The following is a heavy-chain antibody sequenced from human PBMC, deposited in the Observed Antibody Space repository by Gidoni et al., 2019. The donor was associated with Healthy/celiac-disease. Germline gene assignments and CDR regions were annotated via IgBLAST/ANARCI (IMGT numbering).Heavy chain of an antibody. D-gene: IGHD2-15*01. Sequence: EVQLLESGGGLVQPGGSLRLSCAASGFTFSSYAMSWVRQAPGKGLEWVSAISGSGGSTYYADSVKGRFTISRDNSKNTLYLQMNSLRAEDTAVYYCAKDGRICSGGSCYSGGSYGMDVWGQGTTVTVSS. CDR3: AKDGRICSGGSCYSGGSYGMDV. J-gene: IGHJ6*02. CDR1: GFTFSSYA. V-gene: IGHV3-23*01. CDR2: ISGSGGST.